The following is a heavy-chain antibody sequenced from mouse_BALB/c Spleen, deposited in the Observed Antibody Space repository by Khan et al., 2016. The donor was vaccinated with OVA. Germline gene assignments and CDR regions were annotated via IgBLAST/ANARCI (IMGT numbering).Heavy chain of an antibody. Sequence: QVQLKQSGPGLVAPSQSLSITCTISGFSLTNYGLHWVRQPPGKGLEWLVVIWNDGNTAYNSALKSRLTISKDNSKSQVFLKMNSLQTDDTAMYFCARQPYYHYNIMDYWGQGTSVTVSS. CDR2: IWNDGNT. CDR1: GFSLTNYG. CDR3: ARQPYYHYNIMDY. D-gene: IGHD2-10*01. V-gene: IGHV2-6-1*01. J-gene: IGHJ4*01.